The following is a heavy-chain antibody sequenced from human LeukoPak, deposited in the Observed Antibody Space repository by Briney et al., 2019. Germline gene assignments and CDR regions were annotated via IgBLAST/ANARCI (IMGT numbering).Heavy chain of an antibody. CDR1: GFTFNYYA. Sequence: GGSLRLSCAASGFTFNYYAMSWVRQAPGKGLEWVSGISDSGGSTYHTDSVKGRFTISRDNSKNTVYLQMNNLRAEDTAVYFCARHDSFIPYWGQGSLVTVSS. J-gene: IGHJ4*02. D-gene: IGHD5-18*01. CDR2: ISDSGGST. V-gene: IGHV3-23*01. CDR3: ARHDSFIPY.